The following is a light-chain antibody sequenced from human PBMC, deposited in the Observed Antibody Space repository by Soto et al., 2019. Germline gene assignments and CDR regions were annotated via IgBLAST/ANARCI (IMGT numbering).Light chain of an antibody. CDR1: QSVSSY. Sequence: EIVLTQSPATLSLSPGERATLSCRASQSVSSYLAWYQQKPGQPPRLLIYDSSIRATGVPARFSGSGSGTDFTLTISSLEPEDFAVYYCQQRSNWPSITFGQGKRLEIK. J-gene: IGKJ5*01. CDR2: DSS. V-gene: IGKV3-11*01. CDR3: QQRSNWPSIT.